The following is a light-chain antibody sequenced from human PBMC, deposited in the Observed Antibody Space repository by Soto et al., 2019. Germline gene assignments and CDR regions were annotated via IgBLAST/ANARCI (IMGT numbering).Light chain of an antibody. CDR2: GAS. CDR3: QQYGSSVPFT. CDR1: QSVSRNY. V-gene: IGKV3-20*01. J-gene: IGKJ3*01. Sequence: EIVLTQSPGTLPLSPGQRATLSCRASQSVSRNYLAWYQQKPGQAPRLLIYGASSMATGVPDRFSGSGSGTDFTLTISILESEGFAVYYCQQYGSSVPFTFGPGTKVDIK.